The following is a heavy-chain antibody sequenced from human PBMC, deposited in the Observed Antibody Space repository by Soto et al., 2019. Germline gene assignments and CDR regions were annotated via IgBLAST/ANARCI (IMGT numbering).Heavy chain of an antibody. CDR2: LTPIGGRP. CDR3: ACGVFCSSTSCPYYMDV. D-gene: IGHD2-2*01. Sequence: GASGKVSCKASGYTFTRYYMHWGRQAPGQVFVWMRILTPIGGRPSYEKTFQARVTMTRDTSTTTVYMELSSLRSEDMAVYYCACGVFCSSTSCPYYMDVWCQGTPVTVSS. CDR1: GYTFTRYY. J-gene: IGHJ6*03. V-gene: IGHV1-46*03.